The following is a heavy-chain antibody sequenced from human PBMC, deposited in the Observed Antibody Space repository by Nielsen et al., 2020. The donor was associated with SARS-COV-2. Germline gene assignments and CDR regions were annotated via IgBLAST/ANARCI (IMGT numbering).Heavy chain of an antibody. D-gene: IGHD2-21*01. J-gene: IGHJ6*03. CDR2: IYYSGST. Sequence: SETLSLTCTVSGGSISSGDYYWSWIRQPPGKGLEWIGYIYYSGSTYYNPSLRSRVTLSMDKSRNQFSLKMTAVTAADTAVYFCARGNLVVVPSPILGLGPIYFYFYLDVWGKGASVTVS. CDR3: ARGNLVVVPSPILGLGPIYFYFYLDV. V-gene: IGHV4-30-4*01. CDR1: GGSISSGDYY.